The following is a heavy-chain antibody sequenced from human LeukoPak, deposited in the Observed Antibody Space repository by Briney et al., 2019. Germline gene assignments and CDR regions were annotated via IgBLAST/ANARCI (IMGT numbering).Heavy chain of an antibody. CDR3: ARDRGGSYSAIDY. Sequence: GGSLRLSCAASGFTFSSYSMNWARQAPGKGLEWVSFISSSSSTIYYADSVKGRFTISRDNAKNSLYLQMNSLRAEDTAVYYCARDRGGSYSAIDYWGQGTLVTVSS. CDR1: GFTFSSYS. CDR2: ISSSSSTI. J-gene: IGHJ4*02. D-gene: IGHD1-26*01. V-gene: IGHV3-48*04.